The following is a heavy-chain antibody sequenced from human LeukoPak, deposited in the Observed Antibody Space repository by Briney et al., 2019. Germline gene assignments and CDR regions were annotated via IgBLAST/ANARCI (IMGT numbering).Heavy chain of an antibody. CDR2: IYYSGST. V-gene: IGHV4-59*01. Sequence: SQTLSLTCTVSGGSISSYYWSWIRQPPGKGLEWIGYIYYSGSTNYNPSLKSRVTISVDTSKNQFSLKLSSVTAADTAVYYCARGRDCSSTSCYSGYYYYGMDVWSQGTTVTVSS. D-gene: IGHD2-2*02. J-gene: IGHJ6*02. CDR3: ARGRDCSSTSCYSGYYYYGMDV. CDR1: GGSISSYY.